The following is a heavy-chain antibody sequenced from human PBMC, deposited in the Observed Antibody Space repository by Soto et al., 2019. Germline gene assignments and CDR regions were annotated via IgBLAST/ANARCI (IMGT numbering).Heavy chain of an antibody. Sequence: AVKVSCKASGGTFSSYAISWVRQAPGQGLEWMGGIIPIFGTANYAQKFQGRVTITADESTSTAYMELSSLRSEDTAVYYCARVGNYDFWSGYYRSRHYSYDGMDVWGQGTTVTVSS. CDR1: GGTFSSYA. CDR2: IIPIFGTA. V-gene: IGHV1-69*13. J-gene: IGHJ6*02. CDR3: ARVGNYDFWSGYYRSRHYSYDGMDV. D-gene: IGHD3-3*01.